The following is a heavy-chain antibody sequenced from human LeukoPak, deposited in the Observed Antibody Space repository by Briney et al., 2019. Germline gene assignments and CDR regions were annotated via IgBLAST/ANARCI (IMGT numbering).Heavy chain of an antibody. J-gene: IGHJ6*03. CDR3: ARDIRAYCSSTSCYYYYYMDV. CDR2: IYHSGST. V-gene: IGHV4-38-2*02. CDR1: GYSISSGYY. D-gene: IGHD2-2*01. Sequence: PSETLSLTCTVSGYSISSGYYWGWIRQPPGKGLEWIGSIYHSGSTYYSPSLKSRVTISVDTSKSQFSLKLSSVTAADTAVYYCARDIRAYCSSTSCYYYYYMDVWGKGTTVTVSS.